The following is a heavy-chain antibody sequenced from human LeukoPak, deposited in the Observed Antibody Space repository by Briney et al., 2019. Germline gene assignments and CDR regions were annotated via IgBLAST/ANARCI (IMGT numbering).Heavy chain of an antibody. CDR2: IRYDGSNK. V-gene: IGHV3-30*02. J-gene: IGHJ2*01. CDR1: GFTFISYS. Sequence: GGSLRLSCAASGFTFISYSIHWVRQAPGKGLEWVAFIRYDGSNKYYADSVKGRFTISRDNAKNSLYLQMNSLRAEDTAVYYCARDAYWYFDLWGRGTLVTVSS. CDR3: ARDAYWYFDL.